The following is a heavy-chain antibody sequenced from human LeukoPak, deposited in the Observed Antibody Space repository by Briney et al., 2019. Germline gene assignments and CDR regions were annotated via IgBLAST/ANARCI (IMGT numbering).Heavy chain of an antibody. V-gene: IGHV4-59*08. CDR3: ARHARELERRSGAFDY. Sequence: PSQTLSLTCTVSGGSISRYYWSWIRQPPGKGLEWIGYIYYSGSTNYNPSLKSRVTISVDTSKNQFSLKLSSVTAADTAVYYCARHARELERRSGAFDYWGQGTLVTVSA. J-gene: IGHJ4*02. CDR2: IYYSGST. CDR1: GGSISRYY. D-gene: IGHD1-1*01.